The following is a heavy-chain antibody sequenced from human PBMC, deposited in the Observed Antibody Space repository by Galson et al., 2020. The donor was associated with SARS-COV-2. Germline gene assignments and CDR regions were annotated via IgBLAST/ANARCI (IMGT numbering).Heavy chain of an antibody. CDR3: ARHPCLFCSPEY. Sequence: SCAASGFTISDFYMSWVRQIPGKGLEWVSYISNSKIYTNYADSVQGRFTISRDNAKNSVYLQMTSLRGEDTAVYYCARHPCLFCSPEYWGQGTLVTVSS. CDR2: ISNSKIYT. D-gene: IGHD3-9*01. J-gene: IGHJ4*02. V-gene: IGHV3-11*06. CDR1: GFTISDFY.